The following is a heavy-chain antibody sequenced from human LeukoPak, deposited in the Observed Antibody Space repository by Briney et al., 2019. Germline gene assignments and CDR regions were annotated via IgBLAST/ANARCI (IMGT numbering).Heavy chain of an antibody. CDR2: IYCSGST. J-gene: IGHJ4*02. V-gene: IGHV4-39*01. Sequence: PSETLSLTCTVSGGSISSSSYYWGWIRQPPGKGLEWIGTIYCSGSTYYNPSLRSRVTISVDTSKNQFSLKLSSVTAADTAVYYCTRHPYRYCSGGNCYSDYWGQGTLVTVSS. CDR1: GGSISSSSYY. D-gene: IGHD2-15*01. CDR3: TRHPYRYCSGGNCYSDY.